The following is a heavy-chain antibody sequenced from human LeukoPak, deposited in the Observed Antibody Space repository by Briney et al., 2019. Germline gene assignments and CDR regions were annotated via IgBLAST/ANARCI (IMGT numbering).Heavy chain of an antibody. J-gene: IGHJ4*02. Sequence: SETLSLTCTVSGGSISSSSYYWGWIRQPPGKGLEWIGSIYYGGSTYYNPSLKSRVTISVDTSKNQFSLKLSSVTAADTAVYYCARRPRYVFGNMYYFDYWGQGTLVTVSS. CDR3: ARRPRYVFGNMYYFDY. CDR1: GGSISSSSYY. V-gene: IGHV4-39*07. D-gene: IGHD1/OR15-1a*01. CDR2: IYYGGST.